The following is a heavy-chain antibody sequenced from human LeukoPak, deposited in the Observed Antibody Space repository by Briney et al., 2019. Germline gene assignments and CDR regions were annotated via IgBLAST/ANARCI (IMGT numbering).Heavy chain of an antibody. D-gene: IGHD5-18*01. CDR2: IKQDGSEN. CDR3: ARDSTGYGYEEWS. V-gene: IGHV3-7*01. J-gene: IGHJ5*02. CDR1: GFTFSSYW. Sequence: GGSLRLSCVASGFTFSSYWMSWVRQAPGKGLEWVANIKQDGSENFYVDSVKGRFTISRDNAKISLYLQMNSLRAEDTAVYYCARDSTGYGYEEWSWGQGTLVTVSS.